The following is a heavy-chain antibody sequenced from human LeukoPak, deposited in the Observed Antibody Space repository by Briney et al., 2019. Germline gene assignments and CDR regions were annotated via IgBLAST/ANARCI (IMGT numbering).Heavy chain of an antibody. J-gene: IGHJ6*02. CDR1: GYTFTNYA. CDR2: IIPIFGTA. D-gene: IGHD6-19*01. CDR3: ARDNLAVAHYYGMDV. Sequence: ASVKVSCKASGYTFTNYAISWVRQAPGQGLEWMGGIIPIFGTANYAQKFQGRVTITADKSTSTAYMELSSLRSEDTAVYYCARDNLAVAHYYGMDVWGQGTTVTVSS. V-gene: IGHV1-69*06.